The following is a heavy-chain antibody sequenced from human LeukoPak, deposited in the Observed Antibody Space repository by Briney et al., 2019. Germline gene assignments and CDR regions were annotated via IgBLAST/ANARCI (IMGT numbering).Heavy chain of an antibody. CDR3: AREIAVAGRDGDY. Sequence: GGSLRLSCAASGFTFDDYAMHWVRQAPGKGLEWVSGISWNSGSIGYADSVKGRFTISRDNAKNSLYLQMNSLRAEDTAVYYCAREIAVAGRDGDYWGQGTLVTVSS. CDR2: ISWNSGSI. CDR1: GFTFDDYA. D-gene: IGHD6-19*01. J-gene: IGHJ4*02. V-gene: IGHV3-9*01.